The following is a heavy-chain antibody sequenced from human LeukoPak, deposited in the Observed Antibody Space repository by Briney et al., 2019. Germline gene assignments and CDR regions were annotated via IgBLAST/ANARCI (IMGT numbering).Heavy chain of an antibody. CDR2: ISYYGSNK. J-gene: IGHJ6*02. D-gene: IGHD3-3*01. CDR1: GFTFSSYG. Sequence: GGSLRLSCAASGFTFSSYGMHWVRQAPGKGLEWVAVISYYGSNKYYADSVKGRFTISRDNSKNTLYLQMNSLRAEDTAVYYCAKPDRITIFGVVIYPMDVWGQGTTVTVSS. V-gene: IGHV3-30*18. CDR3: AKPDRITIFGVVIYPMDV.